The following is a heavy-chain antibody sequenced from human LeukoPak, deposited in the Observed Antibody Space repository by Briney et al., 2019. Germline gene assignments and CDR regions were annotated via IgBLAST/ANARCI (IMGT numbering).Heavy chain of an antibody. CDR3: ARAPLQYPMPHAEYFQH. CDR2: IYHSGST. Sequence: PSETLSLTCTVSGGSISSGGYYWSWIRQPPGKGLEWIGYIYHSGSTYYNPSLKSRVTISVDTSKNQFSLKLSSVTAADTAVYYCARAPLQYPMPHAEYFQHWGQGTLVTVSS. CDR1: GGSISSGGYY. J-gene: IGHJ1*01. D-gene: IGHD4-11*01. V-gene: IGHV4-30-2*05.